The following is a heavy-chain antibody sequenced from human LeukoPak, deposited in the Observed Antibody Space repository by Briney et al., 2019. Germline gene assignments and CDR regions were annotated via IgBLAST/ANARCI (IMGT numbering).Heavy chain of an antibody. CDR2: IYYSGST. CDR1: GGSISSGTYY. CDR3: ARFYYDSSGSLGYFDY. Sequence: SETLPLTCSVSGGSISSGTYYWGWIRQPPGNGLEWIGSIYYSGSTNYNPSLKSRVTISVDTSKNQFSLKLSSVTAADTAVYYCARFYYDSSGSLGYFDYWGQGTLVTVSS. D-gene: IGHD3-22*01. J-gene: IGHJ4*02. V-gene: IGHV4-39*07.